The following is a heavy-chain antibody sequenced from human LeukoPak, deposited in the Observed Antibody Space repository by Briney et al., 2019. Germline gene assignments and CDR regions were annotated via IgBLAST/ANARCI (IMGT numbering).Heavy chain of an antibody. CDR2: ISSSSSYI. Sequence: GGSLRLSCAASGFTSSSYSMKWVCQAPGKGLEWVSSISSSSSYIYYADSVKGRFTISRDNAKNSLYLQMNSLRAEDTAVYYCARSGTTVPWMAYWGQGTLITVSS. CDR3: ARSGTTVPWMAY. CDR1: GFTSSSYS. J-gene: IGHJ4*02. V-gene: IGHV3-21*01. D-gene: IGHD4-17*01.